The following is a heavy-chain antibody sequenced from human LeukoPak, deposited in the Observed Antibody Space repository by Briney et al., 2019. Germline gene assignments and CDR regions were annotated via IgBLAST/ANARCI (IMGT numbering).Heavy chain of an antibody. CDR1: GGSISSGSYY. V-gene: IGHV4-61*01. CDR3: ARDSSSSSGFDY. Sequence: PSETLSLTCAVSGGSISSGSYYWSWIRQPPGKGLEWIGYIYYSGSTNYNPSLKSRVTISVDTSKSQFSLKLSSVTAADTAVYYCARDSSSSSGFDYWGQGTLVTVSS. CDR2: IYYSGST. D-gene: IGHD6-6*01. J-gene: IGHJ4*02.